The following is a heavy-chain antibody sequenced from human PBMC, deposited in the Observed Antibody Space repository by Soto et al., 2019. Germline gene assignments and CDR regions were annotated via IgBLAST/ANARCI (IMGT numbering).Heavy chain of an antibody. J-gene: IGHJ6*03. CDR1: GFSLSTSGMC. CDR3: ARIRSAPAWSYYMDV. CDR2: IDWDDDK. D-gene: IGHD2-2*01. Sequence: SGPTLVNPTQTLTLTCTFSGFSLSTSGMCVSWIRQPPGKALEWLARIDWDDDKYYSTSLKTRLTISKDTSKNQVVLTMTNMDPVDTATYYCARIRSAPAWSYYMDVWGKGTTVTVSS. V-gene: IGHV2-70*11.